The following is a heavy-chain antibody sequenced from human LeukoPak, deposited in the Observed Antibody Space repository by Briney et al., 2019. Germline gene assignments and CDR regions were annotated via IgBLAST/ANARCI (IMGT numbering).Heavy chain of an antibody. CDR2: IKQDGSEK. CDR3: ARDYYATGSHDY. Sequence: GGSLRLSCAVSGFSFSSYWMTWVRQGPGKGLEWVANIKQDGSEKYYVDSVKGRFTIPRDNAKNSLYLQMNSLRDEDTAVYYCARDYYATGSHDYWGQGTLVTVSS. V-gene: IGHV3-7*01. J-gene: IGHJ4*02. D-gene: IGHD3-10*01. CDR1: GFSFSSYW.